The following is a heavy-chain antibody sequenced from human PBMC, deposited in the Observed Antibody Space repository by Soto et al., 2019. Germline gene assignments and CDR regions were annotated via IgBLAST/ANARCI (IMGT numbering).Heavy chain of an antibody. Sequence: PGGSLRLSCTASGFTVSDHSVNWIRPAPGKGLEWISYISSTGDLILYADSVKGRVTIARDIAKNSLYLQMDSLRDDDSAVYYCATWAIAVGGEGVWGQGTLVTVSS. CDR3: ATWAIAVGGEGV. D-gene: IGHD2-21*01. J-gene: IGHJ4*02. V-gene: IGHV3-48*02. CDR2: ISSTGDLI. CDR1: GFTVSDHS.